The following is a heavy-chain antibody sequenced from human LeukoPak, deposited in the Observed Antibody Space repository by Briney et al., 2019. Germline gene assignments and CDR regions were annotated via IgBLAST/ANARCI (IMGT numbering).Heavy chain of an antibody. V-gene: IGHV3-7*03. J-gene: IGHJ4*02. CDR1: EFRFGRDW. D-gene: IGHD5-12*01. CDR2: IKQDGSEE. Sequence: GGSLRLSCVASEFRFGRDWISWVRQAPGKGLERVACIKQDGSEEYYVGSVRGRFTVSVDNGKNSLYLQMNSLRAEDTALYYCAKVGFRGGLDYWGQGTLVTVSS. CDR3: AKVGFRGGLDY.